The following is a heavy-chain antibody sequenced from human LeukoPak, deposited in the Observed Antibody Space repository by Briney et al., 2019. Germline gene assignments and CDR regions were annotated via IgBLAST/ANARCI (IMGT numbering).Heavy chain of an antibody. J-gene: IGHJ3*02. CDR1: GGTFSSYA. Sequence: SVTVSCTASGGTFSSYAISWVRQAPGQGLEWMGGIIPIFGTANYAQKFQGRVTITADESTSTAYMELSSLRSEDTAVYYCARPDYGGPHVAFDIWGQGTMVTVSS. V-gene: IGHV1-69*13. D-gene: IGHD4-17*01. CDR3: ARPDYGGPHVAFDI. CDR2: IIPIFGTA.